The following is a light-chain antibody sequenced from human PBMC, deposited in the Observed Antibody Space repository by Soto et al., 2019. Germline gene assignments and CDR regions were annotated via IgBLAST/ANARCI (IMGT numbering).Light chain of an antibody. V-gene: IGKV3-20*01. CDR3: QQYSSSRT. Sequence: EIVMTQSPATLSVSRGERATLSCRVSQSVSSSYLAWYQKKPGQAPRLLIYGASSRATGIPDRFSGSGSGTDFILTISRLEPEDFAVYYCQQYSSSRTFGQGTKVDI. J-gene: IGKJ1*01. CDR2: GAS. CDR1: QSVSSSY.